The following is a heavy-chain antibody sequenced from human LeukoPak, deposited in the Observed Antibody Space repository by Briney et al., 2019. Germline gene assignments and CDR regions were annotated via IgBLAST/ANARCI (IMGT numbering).Heavy chain of an antibody. CDR1: GGSISSYY. V-gene: IGHV4-59*01. D-gene: IGHD3-10*02. CDR2: IFYSGSS. J-gene: IGHJ4*02. CDR3: ARGVRRPLNVGVTHFDF. Sequence: SETLSLTCTVSGGSISSYYWSWIRQPPGKGLEWIGYIFYSGSSNHNPSLKSRVTISVDTSKNQFSLRLSSGTAADTAVFYCARGVRRPLNVGVTHFDFWGQGTLVTVSS.